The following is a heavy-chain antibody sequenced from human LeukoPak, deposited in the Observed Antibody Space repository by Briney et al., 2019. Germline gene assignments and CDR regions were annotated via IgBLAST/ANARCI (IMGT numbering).Heavy chain of an antibody. Sequence: GASVKVSCKASGYTFTSYGISWVRQAPGQGLEWMGWISAYNGNTNYAQKLQGRVTMTTDTSTSTAYMELRSLRSDDTAVYYCARAKRVVTVARYWFDPWGQGTLVTVSS. CDR1: GYTFTSYG. V-gene: IGHV1-18*01. D-gene: IGHD2-15*01. J-gene: IGHJ5*02. CDR3: ARAKRVVTVARYWFDP. CDR2: ISAYNGNT.